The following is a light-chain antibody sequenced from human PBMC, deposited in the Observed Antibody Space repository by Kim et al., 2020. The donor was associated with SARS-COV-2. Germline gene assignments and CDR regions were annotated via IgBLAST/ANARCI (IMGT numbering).Light chain of an antibody. CDR1: QTVIGY. CDR2: AAY. J-gene: IGKJ5*01. Sequence: ASVGARATIFCRASQTVIGYLHWYQQKPGEVPKLMIYAAYSLQTGVQSRFSGSGFGTEFSITINGLQPVDFATYFCQQTFDTPVTFDQGTRLEIK. CDR3: QQTFDTPVT. V-gene: IGKV1-39*01.